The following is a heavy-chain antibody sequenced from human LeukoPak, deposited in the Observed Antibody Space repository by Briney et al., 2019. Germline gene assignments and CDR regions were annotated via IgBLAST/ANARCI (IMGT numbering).Heavy chain of an antibody. Sequence: GGSLRLSCAASGFTVSSNYMSWVRQAPGKGLEWVSVIYSGGSTYYADSVKGRFTISRDNSKNTLYLQMNRLRAEDTAVYYCARSTEAGGFWFDPWGQGTLVTVSS. J-gene: IGHJ5*02. V-gene: IGHV3-53*01. D-gene: IGHD6-25*01. CDR3: ARSTEAGGFWFDP. CDR1: GFTVSSNY. CDR2: IYSGGST.